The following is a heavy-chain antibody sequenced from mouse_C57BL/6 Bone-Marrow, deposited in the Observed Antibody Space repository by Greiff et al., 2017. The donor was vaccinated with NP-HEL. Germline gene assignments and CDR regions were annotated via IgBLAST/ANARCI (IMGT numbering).Heavy chain of an antibody. J-gene: IGHJ4*01. D-gene: IGHD2-12*01. CDR1: GFTFKDYY. Sequence: VQLQQSGAELVRPGASVKLSCTASGFTFKDYYMHWVKQRPEQGLEWIGRIDPEDGDTEYAPKFKGKATMTADTSSNTAYLQLSSLTSEDPAVYYCTNGSYYVHYAMDYWGQGTSVTVSS. V-gene: IGHV14-1*01. CDR2: IDPEDGDT. CDR3: TNGSYYVHYAMDY.